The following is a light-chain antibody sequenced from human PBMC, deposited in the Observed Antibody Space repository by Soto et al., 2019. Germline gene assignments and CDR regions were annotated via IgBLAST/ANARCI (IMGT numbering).Light chain of an antibody. CDR2: AAS. Sequence: DIQVTQSPSSLSASVGDRVTITCRASQGISNGLSWYQQKPGQAPTLLIYAASSLQSGVPSRFSGSGSGTEFTLTINGLQPDDFAVYFCQHFHTKPITFGQGTRLDIK. CDR1: QGISNG. V-gene: IGKV1-27*01. CDR3: QHFHTKPIT. J-gene: IGKJ5*01.